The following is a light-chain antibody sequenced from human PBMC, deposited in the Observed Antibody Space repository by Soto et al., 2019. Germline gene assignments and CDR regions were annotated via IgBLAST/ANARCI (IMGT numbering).Light chain of an antibody. J-gene: IGKJ1*01. CDR3: QPYNSYSRT. CDR1: ESISNF. CDR2: KAS. Sequence: DIQMTQSPSTLSASVGDRVTITCRASESISNFLAWYQQKPGKAPNLLIYKASSLESGVPSRFSGSGSGTEFTLTISNLQPDDFATYYCQPYNSYSRTFGQGTKV. V-gene: IGKV1-5*03.